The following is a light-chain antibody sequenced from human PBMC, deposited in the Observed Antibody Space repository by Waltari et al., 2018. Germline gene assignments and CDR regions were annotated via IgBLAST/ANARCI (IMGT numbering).Light chain of an antibody. CDR1: QSVSNSY. J-gene: IGKJ1*01. CDR2: DAS. Sequence: EIVLTQSPGTLSLSPGERATLSCRASQSVSNSYLAWYQQKPGQAPRLLIYDASSRATGIPDRFSGSGSGTAFTLTISRLEPEDFAVYYCQQYVRSAPFGQGTKVEIK. V-gene: IGKV3-20*01. CDR3: QQYVRSAP.